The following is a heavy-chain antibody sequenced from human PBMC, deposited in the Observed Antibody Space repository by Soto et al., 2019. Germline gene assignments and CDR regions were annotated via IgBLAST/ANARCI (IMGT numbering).Heavy chain of an antibody. CDR2: ISGHNGNT. Sequence: QVQLVQSGAEVKKPGASVKVSCKASGYTFTSYGISWVRQAPGQGPEWMGWISGHNGNTNHPQSLQGRVTMTTDTSRNTAYMELRSMRSDDTAVYYCARHRFNYYDNTVYYSFDDWCQGTLVTVSS. J-gene: IGHJ4*02. V-gene: IGHV1-18*04. D-gene: IGHD3-22*01. CDR3: ARHRFNYYDNTVYYSFDD. CDR1: GYTFTSYG.